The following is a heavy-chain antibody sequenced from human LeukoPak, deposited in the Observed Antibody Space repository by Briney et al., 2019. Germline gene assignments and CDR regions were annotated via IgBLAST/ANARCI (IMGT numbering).Heavy chain of an antibody. Sequence: SETLSLTCTVSGGSISSYYWSWIRQPPGKGLEWIGYIYYSGSTNYNPSLKSRVTISVDTSKNQFSLKLSSATAADTAVYYCARDARDYYDIVDWGQGTLVTVSS. CDR2: IYYSGST. CDR3: ARDARDYYDIVD. V-gene: IGHV4-59*01. J-gene: IGHJ4*02. CDR1: GGSISSYY. D-gene: IGHD3-22*01.